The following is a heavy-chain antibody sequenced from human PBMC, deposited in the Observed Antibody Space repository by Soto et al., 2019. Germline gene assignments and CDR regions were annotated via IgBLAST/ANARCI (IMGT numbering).Heavy chain of an antibody. CDR3: AKDESRRNRRYFDL. J-gene: IGHJ2*01. D-gene: IGHD4-4*01. V-gene: IGHV3-23*01. CDR2: ISGSGGST. CDR1: GFTFSMFA. Sequence: GGSLRLSCVGSGFTFSMFAMSWVRQAPGKGLEWISSISGSGGSTYYADFVKGRFTISRDNSKSTLYLQMNSLRAEDTAVYYCAKDESRRNRRYFDLWGRGTLVTVSS.